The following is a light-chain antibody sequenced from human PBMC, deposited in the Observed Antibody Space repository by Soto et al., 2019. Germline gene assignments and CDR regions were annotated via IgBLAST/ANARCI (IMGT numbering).Light chain of an antibody. Sequence: EIVLTQSPATLSLSPGERATLSCRASQGVSSYLAWYQQKPGQAPRLLIYDASNRATGIPARFSGSWPGTDFTLTITILEPEDFAVYYCQLRSNCRLGFGVGTMVEIK. V-gene: IGKV3D-11*01. CDR1: QGVSSY. CDR3: QLRSNCRLG. J-gene: IGKJ4*02. CDR2: DAS.